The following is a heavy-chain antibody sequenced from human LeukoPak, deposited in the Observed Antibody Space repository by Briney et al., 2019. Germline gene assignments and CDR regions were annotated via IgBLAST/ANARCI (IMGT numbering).Heavy chain of an antibody. Sequence: QPGGSLILSCAASGFTFSSSEMNWVRQAPGKGLVWISYISGSSSTIYYADSVKGRFTISRDNAKNSLYLQMNSLRAEDTAVYYCASQKTTVTTGGDYWGQGTLVTVSS. J-gene: IGHJ4*02. D-gene: IGHD4-17*01. V-gene: IGHV3-48*03. CDR1: GFTFSSSE. CDR3: ASQKTTVTTGGDY. CDR2: ISGSSSTI.